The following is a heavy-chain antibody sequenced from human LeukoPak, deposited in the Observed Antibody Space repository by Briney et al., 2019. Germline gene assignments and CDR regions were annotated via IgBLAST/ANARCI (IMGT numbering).Heavy chain of an antibody. D-gene: IGHD3-22*01. J-gene: IGHJ4*02. Sequence: GGSLRLSCAASGFTVSSNYMSWVRQAPGKGLEWVSVIYSGGSTYYADSVKGRFTISRDNSKNTLYLQMNSLRAGDTAVYYCARDQKETLYYDSSGYYDYWGQGTLVTVSS. V-gene: IGHV3-53*01. CDR3: ARDQKETLYYDSSGYYDY. CDR2: IYSGGST. CDR1: GFTVSSNY.